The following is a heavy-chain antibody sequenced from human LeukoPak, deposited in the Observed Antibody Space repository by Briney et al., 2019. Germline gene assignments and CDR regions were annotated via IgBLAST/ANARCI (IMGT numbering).Heavy chain of an antibody. D-gene: IGHD3-3*02. CDR1: GFTFSSYS. CDR3: ARGRAFFD. J-gene: IGHJ4*02. Sequence: GSLRLSCAASGFTFSSYSMNWVRQPPGKGLEWIGEINHSGSTNYNPSLKSRVTISMDTSKNQFSLKLTSMTAADTAVYYCARGRAFFDWGQGTLVTVSS. V-gene: IGHV4-34*01. CDR2: INHSGST.